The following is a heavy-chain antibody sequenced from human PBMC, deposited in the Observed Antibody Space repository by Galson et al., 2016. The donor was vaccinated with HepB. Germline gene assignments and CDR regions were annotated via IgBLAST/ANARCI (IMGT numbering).Heavy chain of an antibody. CDR1: DASIVSDS. CDR2: ISYSENI. J-gene: IGHJ4*02. Sequence: SETLSLTCTVSDASIVSDSWSWIRQPPGMGLEWVGNISYSENINYNPSLKSRATISIYTSKNHLSLKLTSVTVADTAVYFCVREIGGGSFESWGQGTLVTVST. D-gene: IGHD3-10*01. CDR3: VREIGGGSFES. V-gene: IGHV4-59*08.